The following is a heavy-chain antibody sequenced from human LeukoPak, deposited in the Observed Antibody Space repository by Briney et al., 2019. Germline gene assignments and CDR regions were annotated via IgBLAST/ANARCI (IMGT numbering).Heavy chain of an antibody. CDR1: GFTFSSSS. CDR3: VRRAYSHGYFDS. V-gene: IGHV3-48*04. Sequence: GGSLRLSCAAPGFTFSSSSMTWVRQAPGRGLEWVSYISGTSTTIYHADSVRGRFTISRDNAKNSLYLQMNSLRAEDTAVYYCVRRAYSHGYFDSWGQGTVVTVSS. CDR2: ISGTSTTI. J-gene: IGHJ4*02. D-gene: IGHD5-18*01.